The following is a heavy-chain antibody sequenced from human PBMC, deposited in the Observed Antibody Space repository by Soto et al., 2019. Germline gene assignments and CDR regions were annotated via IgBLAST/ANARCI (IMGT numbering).Heavy chain of an antibody. D-gene: IGHD6-19*01. CDR1: GGSISSSSYY. J-gene: IGHJ4*02. CDR3: ARAVDGTGVDY. V-gene: IGHV4-39*07. CDR2: IYHSGST. Sequence: SETLSLTCTVSGGSISSSSYYWGWIRQPPGKGLEWIGSIYHSGSTNYNPSLKSRVTISVDKSKNQFSLKLSSVTAADTAVYYCARAVDGTGVDYWGQGTLVTVSS.